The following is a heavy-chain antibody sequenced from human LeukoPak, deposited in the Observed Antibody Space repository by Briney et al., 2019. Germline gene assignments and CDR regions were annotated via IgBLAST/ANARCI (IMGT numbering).Heavy chain of an antibody. CDR2: ISGSGGGK. CDR1: GITLSNYA. D-gene: IGHD3-22*01. CDR3: AKRGVVIRVILVGFHKEAYYFDS. Sequence: GGSLRLSCAVSGITLSNYAMTGVRQAPGKGLEWVAGISGSGGGKKYADSVKGRFTISRDNSKHTLYLQMNDLRVDDAAVYFCAKRGVVIRVILVGFHKEAYYFDSWGQGALVTVSS. V-gene: IGHV3-23*01. J-gene: IGHJ4*02.